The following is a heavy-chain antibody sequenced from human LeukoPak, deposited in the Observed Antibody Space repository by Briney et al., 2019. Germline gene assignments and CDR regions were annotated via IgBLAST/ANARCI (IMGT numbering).Heavy chain of an antibody. Sequence: GGSLRLSCAASGFTFSSYWMHWVRQAPGKGLVWVSRINSDGSSTNYADSVKGRFTISRDNAKNTLYLQMNSLRAEDTAVYYCARGYCSGGSCYLKTGNWFDPWGQGTLVTVSS. D-gene: IGHD2-15*01. V-gene: IGHV3-74*01. CDR2: INSDGSST. CDR1: GFTFSSYW. CDR3: ARGYCSGGSCYLKTGNWFDP. J-gene: IGHJ5*02.